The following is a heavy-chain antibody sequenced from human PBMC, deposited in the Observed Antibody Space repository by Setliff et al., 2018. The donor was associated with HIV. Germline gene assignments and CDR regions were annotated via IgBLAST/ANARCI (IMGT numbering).Heavy chain of an antibody. CDR1: GYSISSGYY. Sequence: SETLSLTCAVSGYSISSGYYWGWIRQPPGKGLEWIGSIYHSGSTYYNPSLKSRVTMSVDTSKNQFSLKLSSVTAADTALYYCAGSILTGYYTFGADYWGQGTLVTVSS. CDR3: AGSILTGYYTFGADY. D-gene: IGHD3-9*01. J-gene: IGHJ4*02. V-gene: IGHV4-38-2*01. CDR2: IYHSGST.